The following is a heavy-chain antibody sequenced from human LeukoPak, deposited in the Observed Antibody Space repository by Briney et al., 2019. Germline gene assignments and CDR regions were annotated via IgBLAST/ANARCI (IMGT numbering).Heavy chain of an antibody. Sequence: SETLSLTCTVSGGSISSYYWSWIRQPAGKGLEWIGRIYTSGSTNYNPSLKSRVTMSVDTSKNQFSLKLSSVTAADTAVYYCAREVGEYTVTTSEPPYGMDVWGQGTTVTVSS. J-gene: IGHJ6*02. D-gene: IGHD4-11*01. CDR3: AREVGEYTVTTSEPPYGMDV. CDR2: IYTSGST. CDR1: GGSISSYY. V-gene: IGHV4-4*07.